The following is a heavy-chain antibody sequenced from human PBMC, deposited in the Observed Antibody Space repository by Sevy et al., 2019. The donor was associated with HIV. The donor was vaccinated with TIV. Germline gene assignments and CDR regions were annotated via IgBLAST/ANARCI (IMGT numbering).Heavy chain of an antibody. CDR2: ISGSGGST. CDR3: ARLITMVRGVTAKQLDY. J-gene: IGHJ4*02. CDR1: GFTFSSYA. Sequence: GGSLRLSCAASGFTFSSYAMSWVRQAPGKGLEWVSAISGSGGSTYYADSVKGRFTISRDNSKNTLYLQMNSLRAEDTAVYYCARLITMVRGVTAKQLDYWGQGTLVTVS. V-gene: IGHV3-23*01. D-gene: IGHD3-10*01.